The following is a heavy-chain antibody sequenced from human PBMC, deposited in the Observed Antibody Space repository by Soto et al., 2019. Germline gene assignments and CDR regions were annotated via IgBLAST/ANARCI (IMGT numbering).Heavy chain of an antibody. CDR3: ARDQRASSPDY. J-gene: IGHJ4*02. CDR2: TSKDGTTK. Sequence: QVQLVESGGGVVQPGRSLRVSCVASGFTFITYAMHWVRQAPGKGLEWVAVTSKDGTTKYYADSVKGRFTISRDNSKNTLYLQMNSLRGDDTGVYFCARDQRASSPDYRGQGTLVTVSS. CDR1: GFTFITYA. V-gene: IGHV3-30-3*01. D-gene: IGHD3-10*01.